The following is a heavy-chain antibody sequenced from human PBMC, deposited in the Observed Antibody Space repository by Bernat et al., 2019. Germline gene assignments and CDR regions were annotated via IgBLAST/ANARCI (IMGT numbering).Heavy chain of an antibody. J-gene: IGHJ4*01. V-gene: IGHV4-38-2*01. CDR1: GYSISSGYY. CDR2: IYHSGST. CDR3: AGGYDFSIDY. D-gene: IGHD3-3*01. Sequence: QVQLQESGPGLVKPSETLSLTCAVSGYSISSGYYWGWIRQPPGKGLEWIGSIYHSGSTYYNPSLKSRVTISVDTSKNQFSLKLSSVTAADTAVYYCAGGYDFSIDYWGQEPWSPSPQ.